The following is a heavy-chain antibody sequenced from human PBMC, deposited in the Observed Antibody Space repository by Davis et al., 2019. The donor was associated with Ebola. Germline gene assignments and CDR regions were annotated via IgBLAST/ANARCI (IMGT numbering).Heavy chain of an antibody. CDR3: ARRGEVIFYGMDV. J-gene: IGHJ6*02. CDR1: GYTFASYW. Sequence: GESLKISCQGSGYTFASYWVAWVRQTPGRGLEWMGIIYPGDSDTRYSPSFQGQVTISADINTAYLQWSSLRASDTAMYYCARRGEVIFYGMDVWGQGTTVTVSS. V-gene: IGHV5-51*01. D-gene: IGHD2-21*01. CDR2: IYPGDSDT.